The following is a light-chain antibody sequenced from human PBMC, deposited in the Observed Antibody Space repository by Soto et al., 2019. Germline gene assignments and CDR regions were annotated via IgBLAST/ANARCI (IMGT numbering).Light chain of an antibody. J-gene: IGKJ4*01. V-gene: IGKV1-27*01. CDR2: GAS. Sequence: DIQMTQSPSSLSASVGDRVTITCRASQDINNYLAWYQQKPGKVPKLLIYGASTLHSGVPSRFSVSGSMTVFTRTISGLLPGDVATYYCQTYNSATLTFGGGTKVEI. CDR3: QTYNSATLT. CDR1: QDINNY.